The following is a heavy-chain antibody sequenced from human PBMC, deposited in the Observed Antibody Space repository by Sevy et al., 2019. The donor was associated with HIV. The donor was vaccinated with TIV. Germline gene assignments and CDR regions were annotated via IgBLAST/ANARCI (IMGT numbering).Heavy chain of an antibody. Sequence: GGSLRLSCAASGFTFSTYAMHWLRQAPGKGREWVAVISHDERTTYYADSVKSRFTISRDNSKNTLYLPMDSLRPEDTTIYCCARDPGNSGNYWGQGTLVTVSS. D-gene: IGHD1-1*01. J-gene: IGHJ4*02. CDR1: GFTFSTYA. CDR3: ARDPGNSGNY. V-gene: IGHV3-30*04. CDR2: ISHDERTT.